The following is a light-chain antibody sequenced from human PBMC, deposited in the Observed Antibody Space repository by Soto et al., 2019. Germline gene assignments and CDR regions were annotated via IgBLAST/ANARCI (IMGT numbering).Light chain of an antibody. Sequence: EIVLTQSPGTLSLSSGERATLSCRASQSVRSNYLAWYQQKLGQAPRLLIYGASSRATGIPDRFGGSGSGTDFTLTISRLEPEHFAVYYCQQYASSSLTFGGGTKVEIK. CDR2: GAS. V-gene: IGKV3-20*01. J-gene: IGKJ4*01. CDR1: QSVRSNY. CDR3: QQYASSSLT.